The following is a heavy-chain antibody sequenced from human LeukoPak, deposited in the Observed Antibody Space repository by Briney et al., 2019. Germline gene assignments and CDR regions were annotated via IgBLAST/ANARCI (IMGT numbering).Heavy chain of an antibody. CDR2: IDYRGST. Sequence: TSETLSLTCTVSDGSISNYYWSWIRQPLGTGLEWIAYIDYRGSTTYNPSLKSRVTISVDTSKNQFSLKLSSVTAADTAVYYCARDNYSNYVWFDPWGQGTLVTVSS. D-gene: IGHD4-11*01. CDR3: ARDNYSNYVWFDP. V-gene: IGHV4-59*12. J-gene: IGHJ5*02. CDR1: DGSISNYY.